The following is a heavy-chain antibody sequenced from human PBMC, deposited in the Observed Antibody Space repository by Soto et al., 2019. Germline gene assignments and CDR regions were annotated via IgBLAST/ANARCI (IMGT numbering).Heavy chain of an antibody. CDR1: GFIFSNYG. CDR3: AKDNTPHGEQLGFFDY. Sequence: GGSLRLSCAASGFIFSNYGMHWVRQAPGKGLEWVAVIWYDGSDEYYADSVKGRFTISRDNSKNTLYLRMSSLRAEDTAVYYCAKDNTPHGEQLGFFDYWGQGT. J-gene: IGHJ4*02. D-gene: IGHD6-13*01. V-gene: IGHV3-33*06. CDR2: IWYDGSDE.